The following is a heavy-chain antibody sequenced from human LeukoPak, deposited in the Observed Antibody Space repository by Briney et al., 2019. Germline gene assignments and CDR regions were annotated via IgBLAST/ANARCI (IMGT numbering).Heavy chain of an antibody. D-gene: IGHD5-24*01. J-gene: IGHJ6*02. V-gene: IGHV3-43*01. Sequence: GGSLRLSCAASGFTFDDYTMHWVRQAPGKGLEWVSLISWDGGSTYYADSVKGRFTISRDNSKNSLYLQMNSLRTEDTALYYCANIDGYNYGMDVWGQGTTATVSS. CDR2: ISWDGGST. CDR1: GFTFDDYT. CDR3: ANIDGYNYGMDV.